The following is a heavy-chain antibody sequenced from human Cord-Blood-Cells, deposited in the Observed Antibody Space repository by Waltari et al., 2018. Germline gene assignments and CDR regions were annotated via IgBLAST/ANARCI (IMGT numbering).Heavy chain of an antibody. CDR1: GGSFSGYY. J-gene: IGHJ3*02. V-gene: IGHV4-34*01. D-gene: IGHD5-18*01. CDR2: INHSGST. CDR3: ARAPLRRYSYGHDAFDI. Sequence: QVQLQQWGAGLLKPSETLSLTCAVYGGSFSGYYWRWTRQPPGKGLEWIGEINHSGSTNYNPSLKSRVTISVDTSKNQFSLKLSSVTAADTAVYYCARAPLRRYSYGHDAFDIWGQGTMVTVSS.